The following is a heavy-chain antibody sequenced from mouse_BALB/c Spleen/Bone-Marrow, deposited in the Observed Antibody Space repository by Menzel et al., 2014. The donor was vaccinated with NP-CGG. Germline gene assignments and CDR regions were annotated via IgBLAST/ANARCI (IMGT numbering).Heavy chain of an antibody. Sequence: EVKVVESGGGLVQPGGSLRLSCATSGFTFTDYYMSWVRQPPGEALEWLGFIRNKANGYTTEYSASVKGRFTISRDNSQSILYLQMNTLRAEDSATYYCARYGYDYFDYWGQGTTLTVSS. D-gene: IGHD2-2*01. J-gene: IGHJ2*01. CDR2: IRNKANGYTT. CDR1: GFTFTDYY. V-gene: IGHV7-3*02. CDR3: ARYGYDYFDY.